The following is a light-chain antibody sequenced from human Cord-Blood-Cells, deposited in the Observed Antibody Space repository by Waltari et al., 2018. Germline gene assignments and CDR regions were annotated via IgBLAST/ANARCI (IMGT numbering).Light chain of an antibody. CDR3: SSYTSSSTYV. J-gene: IGLJ1*01. Sequence: QSALTQPASVSGSPGQSIHLSCTGTSSDVGGYNYVSWYQQHPGKAPKLMIYDVSNRPSGVSNRFSGSKSGNTASLTISGLQAEDEADYYCSSYTSSSTYVFGTGTKVTVL. CDR1: SSDVGGYNY. CDR2: DVS. V-gene: IGLV2-14*01.